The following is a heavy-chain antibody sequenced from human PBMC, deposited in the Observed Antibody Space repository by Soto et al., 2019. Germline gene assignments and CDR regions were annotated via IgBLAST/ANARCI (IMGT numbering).Heavy chain of an antibody. CDR3: AKGVPGIAVAGTGYFQH. CDR1: GFTFSSYA. Sequence: GGSLRLSCAASGFTFSSYAMSWVRQDPGKGLEWVSGISGSGDSTYYADSVKGRFTISRDNSKNTLYLQMNSLRAEDTAVYYCAKGVPGIAVAGTGYFQHWGQGTLVTVSS. CDR2: ISGSGDST. D-gene: IGHD6-19*01. J-gene: IGHJ1*01. V-gene: IGHV3-23*01.